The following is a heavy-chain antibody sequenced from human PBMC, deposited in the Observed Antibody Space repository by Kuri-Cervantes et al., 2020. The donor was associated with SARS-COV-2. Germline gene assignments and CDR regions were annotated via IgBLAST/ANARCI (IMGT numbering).Heavy chain of an antibody. J-gene: IGHJ4*02. V-gene: IGHV4-39*01. CDR1: GGSISSSSYY. CDR3: ARVGGNWELPFDY. Sequence: ETLSLTCTVSGGSISSSSYYWGWIRRPPGKGLEWIGSIYYSGSTYYNPSLKSRVTISVDTSKNQFSLKLSSVTAADTAVYYCARVGGNWELPFDYWGQGTLVTVSS. CDR2: IYYSGST. D-gene: IGHD3-10*01.